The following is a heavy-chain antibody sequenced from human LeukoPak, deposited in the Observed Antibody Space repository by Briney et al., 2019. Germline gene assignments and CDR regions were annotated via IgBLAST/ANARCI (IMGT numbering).Heavy chain of an antibody. J-gene: IGHJ6*02. D-gene: IGHD3-9*01. CDR2: INPNSGGT. CDR1: GYTFTGYY. V-gene: IGHV1-2*02. CDR3: ARLRYFDWLRPSYYYYGMDV. Sequence: ASVKVSCKASGYTFTGYYMHWVRQAPGQGLEWMGWINPNSGGTNYAQKFQGRVTMTRDTFISTAYMELSRLRSDDTAVYYCARLRYFDWLRPSYYYYGMDVWGQGTTVTVSS.